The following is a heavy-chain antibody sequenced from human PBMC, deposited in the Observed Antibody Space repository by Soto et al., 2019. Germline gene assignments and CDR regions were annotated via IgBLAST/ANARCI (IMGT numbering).Heavy chain of an antibody. Sequence: EVQLVESGGALVQPGGSLRLSCAASGFTFSNYWMHWVRQAPGKGLVWVSRISSDGTSTNYADSVRGRFTISRDNAKNTLFLQMSSLRGEDTALYYCARATQGWALGDYWGQGTLVTVSS. V-gene: IGHV3-74*01. D-gene: IGHD1-26*01. CDR3: ARATQGWALGDY. J-gene: IGHJ4*02. CDR1: GFTFSNYW. CDR2: ISSDGTST.